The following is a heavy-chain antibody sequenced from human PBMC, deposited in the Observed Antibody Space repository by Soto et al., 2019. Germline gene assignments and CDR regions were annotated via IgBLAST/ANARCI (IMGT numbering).Heavy chain of an antibody. CDR2: IHYTGST. CDR3: ARQRAVPARPVCFAP. CDR1: GGSISGSSYF. D-gene: IGHD6-6*01. Sequence: SETLSLTCTVSGGSISGSSYFWDWIRQPPGKRLEWIGSIHYTGSTYYNPSLQSRVTISVDTSTNQFSLKLTSVTAADTAVYYCARQRAVPARPVCFAPWAQGPLVTVSS. J-gene: IGHJ5*01. V-gene: IGHV4-39*01.